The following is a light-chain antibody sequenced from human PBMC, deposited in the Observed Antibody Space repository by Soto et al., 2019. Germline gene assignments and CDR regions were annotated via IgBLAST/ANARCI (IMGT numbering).Light chain of an antibody. CDR1: QSVSSY. CDR2: DAS. J-gene: IGKJ2*01. CDR3: QQRGNWPYT. V-gene: IGKV3-11*01. Sequence: EIVLTQSPGTLSLSPGERATLSCRASQSVSSYLAWYQQKPGQAPRLLLYDASSRATGIPARFSGCGSGTDFTLTISSLEPEDFAVYYGQQRGNWPYTFGQGTKLEIK.